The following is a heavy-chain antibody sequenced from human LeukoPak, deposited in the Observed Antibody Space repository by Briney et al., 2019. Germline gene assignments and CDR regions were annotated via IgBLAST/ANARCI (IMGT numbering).Heavy chain of an antibody. CDR2: INPSGGST. J-gene: IGHJ4*02. CDR1: GYTFTSYY. D-gene: IGHD3-22*01. CDR3: AREGGYYDSSGNSLDY. V-gene: IGHV1-46*01. Sequence: GASVKVSCKASGYTFTSYYMHWVRQAPGQGLEWMGIINPSGGSTSYAQKFQGRVTMTRDTSTSTVYMELSSLRSEDTAVYYCAREGGYYDSSGNSLDYWGQGTLVTVSS.